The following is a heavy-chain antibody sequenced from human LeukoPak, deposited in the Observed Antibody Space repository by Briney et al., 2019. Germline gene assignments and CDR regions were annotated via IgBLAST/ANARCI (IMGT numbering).Heavy chain of an antibody. CDR2: ISYDGSNK. V-gene: IGHV3-30*03. D-gene: IGHD3-9*01. Sequence: GGSLRLSCAASGFTFSSYGMHWVRQAPGKGLEWVAVISYDGSNKYYADSVKGRFTISRDNAKNSLYLQMNSLRAEDTAVYYCARDYCDILTGRVPFFDYWGQGTLVTVSS. J-gene: IGHJ4*02. CDR3: ARDYCDILTGRVPFFDY. CDR1: GFTFSSYG.